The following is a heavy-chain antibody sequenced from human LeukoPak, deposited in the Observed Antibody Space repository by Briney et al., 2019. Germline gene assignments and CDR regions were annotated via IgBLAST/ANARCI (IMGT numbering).Heavy chain of an antibody. V-gene: IGHV5-51*01. CDR1: GYTFNDYW. CDR3: TIARHGDTAWTN. CDR2: IHLVDSDT. Sequence: GESLKISCQAPGYTFNDYWIGWVRQMPGKGLDWVGVIHLVDSDTKYSPPFQGQVTISADKSISTAFLQWSSPAASDSAMYYCTIARHGDTAWTNWGQGTLVTASS. D-gene: IGHD4-17*01. J-gene: IGHJ4*02.